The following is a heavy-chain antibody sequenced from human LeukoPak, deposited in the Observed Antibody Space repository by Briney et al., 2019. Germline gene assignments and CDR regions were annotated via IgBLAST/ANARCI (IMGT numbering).Heavy chain of an antibody. D-gene: IGHD2-15*01. Sequence: GGSLRLSCSTSGFTFSTYWMSWVRQAPGKGLEWVAHINQDGGEKNYVDSVKGRFTISRDNAKNSLYLQMNSLTAEDTAVYYCARDKLHGAWTGSLFDYWGQGTLVTVSS. CDR2: INQDGGEK. CDR1: GFTFSTYW. CDR3: ARDKLHGAWTGSLFDY. J-gene: IGHJ4*02. V-gene: IGHV3-7*01.